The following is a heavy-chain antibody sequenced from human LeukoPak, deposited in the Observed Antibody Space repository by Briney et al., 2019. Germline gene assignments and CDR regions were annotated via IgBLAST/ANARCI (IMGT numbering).Heavy chain of an antibody. J-gene: IGHJ4*02. CDR1: GFTFSNAW. V-gene: IGHV3-23*01. CDR3: AKAPTSYCSSTSCYFDH. CDR2: ISGSGGST. Sequence: GGSLRLSCAASGFTFSNAWMSWVRQAPGKGLEWVSAISGSGGSTYYADSVKGRFTISRDNSKNTLYLQMNSLRAEDTAVYYCAKAPTSYCSSTSCYFDHWGQGTLVTVSS. D-gene: IGHD2-2*01.